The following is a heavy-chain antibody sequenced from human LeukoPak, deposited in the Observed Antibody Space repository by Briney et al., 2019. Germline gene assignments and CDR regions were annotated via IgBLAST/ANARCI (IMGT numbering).Heavy chain of an antibody. Sequence: GGSLKLSCAASGFTFSNYWMHWVRQAPGKGLVWVSRINSDGSSTSYADSVKGRFTISRDNAKNTLYLQMNSLRVEDTAVYYCARARNRNWYFDLWGRGTLVTVSS. D-gene: IGHD1-14*01. J-gene: IGHJ2*01. CDR2: INSDGSST. V-gene: IGHV3-74*01. CDR1: GFTFSNYW. CDR3: ARARNRNWYFDL.